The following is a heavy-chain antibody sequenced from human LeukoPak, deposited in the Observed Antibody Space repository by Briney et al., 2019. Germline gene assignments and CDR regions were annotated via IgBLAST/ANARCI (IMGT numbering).Heavy chain of an antibody. J-gene: IGHJ4*02. CDR1: GGSFSGYY. V-gene: IGHV4-34*01. D-gene: IGHD7-27*01. CDR2: INHSGST. Sequence: SETLSLTCAVYGGSFSGYYWSWIRQPPGKGLEWIGEINHSGSTNYNPSLKSRVTISVDTSKNQFSLKLGSVTAADTAVYYCARVPSPDDGDDYWGQGTPVTVSS. CDR3: ARVPSPDDGDDY.